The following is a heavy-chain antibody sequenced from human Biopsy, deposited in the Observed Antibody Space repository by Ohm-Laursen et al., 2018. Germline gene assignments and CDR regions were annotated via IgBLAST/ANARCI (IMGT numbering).Heavy chain of an antibody. CDR2: INPKSGGT. V-gene: IGHV1-2*02. CDR1: SYTFTDYN. CDR3: AIDGNDFLTDYLKIDQ. D-gene: IGHD3-9*01. J-gene: IGHJ4*02. Sequence: GASVKVSCKASSYTFTDYNIHWMRQAPGQGLEWMGWINPKSGGTHYLEKFRGRVTMTRDTSISTAYMEVSSQRSDDTAVYYCAIDGNDFLTDYLKIDQWGQGTLVTVSS.